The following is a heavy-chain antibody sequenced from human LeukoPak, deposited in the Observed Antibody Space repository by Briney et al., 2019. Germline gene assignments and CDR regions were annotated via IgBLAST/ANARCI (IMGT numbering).Heavy chain of an antibody. CDR1: GGSFSGYY. J-gene: IGHJ6*03. Sequence: SETLSLTCAVYGGSFSGYYWSWIRQPPGKGLEWIGEINHSGSTNYNPSLKSRVTIPVDTSENQFSLKLSSVTAADTAVYYCARGSRLTKPYYYYYYMDVWGKGTTVTVSS. D-gene: IGHD2-8*01. V-gene: IGHV4-34*01. CDR3: ARGSRLTKPYYYYYYMDV. CDR2: INHSGST.